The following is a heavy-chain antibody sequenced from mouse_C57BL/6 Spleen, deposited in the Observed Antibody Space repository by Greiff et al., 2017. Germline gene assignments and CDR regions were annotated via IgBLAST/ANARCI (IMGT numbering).Heavy chain of an antibody. CDR2: IYPGDGDT. J-gene: IGHJ2*01. V-gene: IGHV1-80*01. Sequence: QVQLQQSGAELVKPGASVKISCKASGYAFSSYWMNWVKQRPGKGLEWIGQIYPGDGDTNYNGKFKGKATLTADKSSSTAYMQLSSLTSEDSAVYFCEREGSSGYVGYFDYWGQGTTLTVSS. CDR3: EREGSSGYVGYFDY. D-gene: IGHD3-2*02. CDR1: GYAFSSYW.